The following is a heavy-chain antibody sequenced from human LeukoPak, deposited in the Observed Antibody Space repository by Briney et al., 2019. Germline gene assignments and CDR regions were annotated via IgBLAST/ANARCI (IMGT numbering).Heavy chain of an antibody. CDR1: GDSVSSNNGA. CDR2: TYYRSKWYN. Sequence: SQTLSLTCAISGDSVSSNNGAWNWIKQSPSRGLEWLGRTYYRSKWYNDYAGSLTSRITISPDTSENQFSLQLYSVTPGDTAVYYCARDVGTTGWHTFDYWGQGTLVTVSS. J-gene: IGHJ4*02. D-gene: IGHD3-9*01. CDR3: ARDVGTTGWHTFDY. V-gene: IGHV6-1*01.